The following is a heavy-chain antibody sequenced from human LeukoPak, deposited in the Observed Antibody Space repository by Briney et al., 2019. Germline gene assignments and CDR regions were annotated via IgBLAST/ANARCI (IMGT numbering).Heavy chain of an antibody. CDR2: ISAYNGNT. CDR3: ARVMSLYSSGPDVDY. J-gene: IGHJ4*02. CDR1: GYTFTSYG. Sequence: ASVKVSCKASGYTFTSYGISWVRQAPGQGLEWMGWISAYNGNTNYAQKLQGRVTMTTDTSTSTAYMELRSLRSDDTAVYYCARVMSLYSSGPDVDYWGQGTLVTVSS. D-gene: IGHD6-19*01. V-gene: IGHV1-18*01.